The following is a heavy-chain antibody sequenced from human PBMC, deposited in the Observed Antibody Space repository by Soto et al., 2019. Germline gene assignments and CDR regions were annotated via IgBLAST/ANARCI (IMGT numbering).Heavy chain of an antibody. J-gene: IGHJ6*03. CDR1: GFTFSSYS. D-gene: IGHD4-17*01. V-gene: IGHV3-21*01. CDR2: ISSSSSYI. CDR3: ARGRGVVYGNYEYYYYYMDV. Sequence: GGSLRLSCAASGFTFSSYSMNWVRQAPGKGLEWVSSISSSSSYIYYADSVKGRFTISRDNAKNSLYLQMNSLRAEDTAVYYCARGRGVVYGNYEYYYYYMDVWGKGTTVTVSS.